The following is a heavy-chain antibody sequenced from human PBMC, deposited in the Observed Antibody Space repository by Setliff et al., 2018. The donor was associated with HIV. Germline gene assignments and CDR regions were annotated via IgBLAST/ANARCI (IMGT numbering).Heavy chain of an antibody. V-gene: IGHV3-74*01. Sequence: GGSLRLSCAALGFTFSSYGMSWVRQAPGKGLEWVSRINTDGSSTSYADSVKGRFTISRDNAKNTLYLQMNSLRAEDTAVYYCAAVPWGHSSLIIDHWGQGTPVTVSS. CDR3: AAVPWGHSSLIIDH. D-gene: IGHD3-16*01. CDR2: INTDGSST. J-gene: IGHJ4*02. CDR1: GFTFSSYG.